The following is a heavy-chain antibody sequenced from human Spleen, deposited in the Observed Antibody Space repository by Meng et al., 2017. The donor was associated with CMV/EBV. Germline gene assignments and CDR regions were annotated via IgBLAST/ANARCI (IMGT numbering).Heavy chain of an antibody. D-gene: IGHD4-11*01. Sequence: GESLKISCVAPGFSFSTYSMNRVRQAPGKGLEWVSSISSSGDYIYYADSVKGRFTISRDNAKSSLFLQMNSLRAEDTAVYYCARDGATVTTPYYYGMDVWGPGTTVTVSS. CDR3: ARDGATVTTPYYYGMDV. J-gene: IGHJ6*02. CDR1: GFSFSTYS. V-gene: IGHV3-21*01. CDR2: ISSSGDYI.